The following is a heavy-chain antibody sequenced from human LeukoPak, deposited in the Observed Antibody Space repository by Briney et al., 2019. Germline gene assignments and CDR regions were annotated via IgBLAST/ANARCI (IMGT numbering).Heavy chain of an antibody. J-gene: IGHJ6*02. CDR2: IYSGGST. CDR1: GFTVTTDH. Sequence: PGGSLRLSCAASGFTVTTDHMSWVRQAPGKGLEWVSVIYSGGSTNHADSVKGRFTISRDNSKSTLFLQMNSLRAEDTAVYYCARDKVGYTYGYVRAHYGMDVWGQGTTVIVSS. CDR3: ARDKVGYTYGYVRAHYGMDV. D-gene: IGHD5-18*01. V-gene: IGHV3-53*01.